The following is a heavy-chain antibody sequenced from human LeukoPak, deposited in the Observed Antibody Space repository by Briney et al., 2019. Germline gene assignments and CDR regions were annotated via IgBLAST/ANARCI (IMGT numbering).Heavy chain of an antibody. V-gene: IGHV3-33*01. D-gene: IGHD3-10*01. CDR3: ARDGYYGSGRPFDY. CDR2: IWYDGSDK. Sequence: GGSLRLSCAASGFNFNDSGMHWVRQAPGKGLEWVAVIWYDGSDKYYADSVKGRLTISRDNSKNTLYLQMNSLRADDTAVYYCARDGYYGSGRPFDYWGQGALVSVSS. CDR1: GFNFNDSG. J-gene: IGHJ4*02.